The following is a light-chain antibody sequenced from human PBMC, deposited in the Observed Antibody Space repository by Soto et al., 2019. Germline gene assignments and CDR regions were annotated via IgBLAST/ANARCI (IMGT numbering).Light chain of an antibody. CDR2: GAS. CDR3: QQHDNWPRT. V-gene: IGKV3-15*01. CDR1: QSVSTN. Sequence: EIVMTQAPATLSVSPGGRATLSCSPSQSVSTNLAWYQQKPGQAPRLLIYGASTRATGIPARFSSSGSGTEFPLTINSLQSEDFAVYYCQQHDNWPRTFGQGTKVDI. J-gene: IGKJ1*01.